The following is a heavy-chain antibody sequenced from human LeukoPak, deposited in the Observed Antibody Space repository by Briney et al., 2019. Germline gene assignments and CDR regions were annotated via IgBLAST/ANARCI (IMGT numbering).Heavy chain of an antibody. J-gene: IGHJ6*03. CDR1: GFTFSSYG. CDR2: IRYDGSNK. Sequence: GGSLRLSCAASGFTFSSYGVHWVRQAPGKGLEWVAFIRYDGSNKYYADSVKGRFTISRDNSKNTLYLQMNSLRAEDTAVYYCAKDNRIAARFPSPYYMDVWGKGTTVTVSS. V-gene: IGHV3-30*02. D-gene: IGHD6-6*01. CDR3: AKDNRIAARFPSPYYMDV.